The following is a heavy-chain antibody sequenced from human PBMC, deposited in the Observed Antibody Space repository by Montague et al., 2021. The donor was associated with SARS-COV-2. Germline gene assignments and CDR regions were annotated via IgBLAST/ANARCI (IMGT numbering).Heavy chain of an antibody. Sequence: SETLSLTCTVSGGSISSSSYYWGWIRQPPGKGLEWIGSIYYSGSTYYNPSLKSRVTISVDTSKNQFSLKLSSVTAADTAVYYCAGLYDSSSYYYGMDVWGQGTTVTVSS. CDR1: GGSISSSSYY. V-gene: IGHV4-39*01. D-gene: IGHD5/OR15-5a*01. J-gene: IGHJ6*02. CDR2: IYYSGST. CDR3: AGLYDSSSYYYGMDV.